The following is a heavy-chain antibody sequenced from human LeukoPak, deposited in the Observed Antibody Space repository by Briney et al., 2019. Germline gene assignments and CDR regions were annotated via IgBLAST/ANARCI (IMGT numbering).Heavy chain of an antibody. D-gene: IGHD4-23*01. CDR3: ARSVAVRRFDP. J-gene: IGHJ5*02. V-gene: IGHV3-11*01. CDR2: ISSDGSAI. Sequence: GGSLRLSCAASGFTFSDYYMSWIRQAPGKGLEWVSYISSDGSAIYYADSVKGRFTISRDNAKNTLYLQMNSLRAEDTAVYYCARSVAVRRFDPWGQGTLVTVSS. CDR1: GFTFSDYY.